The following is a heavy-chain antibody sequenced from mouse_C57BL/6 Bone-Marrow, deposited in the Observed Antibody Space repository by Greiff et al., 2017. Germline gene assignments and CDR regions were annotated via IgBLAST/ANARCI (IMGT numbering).Heavy chain of an antibody. D-gene: IGHD1-1*01. CDR1: GYTFTSYW. J-gene: IGHJ2*01. V-gene: IGHV1-69*01. CDR2: IDPSDSYT. Sequence: VQLQQPGAELVRPGSSVKLSCKASGYTFTSYWMHWVKQRPGQGLEWIGEIDPSDSYTNYNQKFKGKSTLTVDKSSSTAYMQLSSLTSEDSAVYYCARGDYYGSSFDYWGQGTTLTVSS. CDR3: ARGDYYGSSFDY.